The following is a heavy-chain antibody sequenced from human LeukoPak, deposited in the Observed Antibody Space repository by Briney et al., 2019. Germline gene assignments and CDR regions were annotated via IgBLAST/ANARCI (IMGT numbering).Heavy chain of an antibody. CDR1: GFTFSSYS. V-gene: IGHV3-21*04. CDR3: AVAYCGGDCYWDDAFDI. J-gene: IGHJ3*02. CDR2: ISSSSSYI. Sequence: GGSLRLSCAASGFTFSSYSMNWVRQAPGKGLEWVSSISSSSSYIYYADSVKGRFTISRDNAKNSLYLQMNSLRAEDTAVYYCAVAYCGGDCYWDDAFDIWGQGTMVTVSS. D-gene: IGHD2-21*02.